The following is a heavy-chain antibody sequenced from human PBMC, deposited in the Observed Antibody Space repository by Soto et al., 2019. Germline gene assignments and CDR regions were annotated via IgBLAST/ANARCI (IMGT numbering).Heavy chain of an antibody. CDR2: ISPIFGST. V-gene: IGHV1-69*01. CDR3: AGDYGVYDWYGMDV. CDR1: GATFRSYA. D-gene: IGHD4-17*01. J-gene: IGHJ6*02. Sequence: VQLVQSGAEVKKPGSSVKVSCRASGATFRSYAFTWVRQAPGQGLEWMGGISPIFGSTIYARQFQGRVTITADDSASTAYMELNSLSSEDTAVYYCAGDYGVYDWYGMDVWGQGTTVNVSS.